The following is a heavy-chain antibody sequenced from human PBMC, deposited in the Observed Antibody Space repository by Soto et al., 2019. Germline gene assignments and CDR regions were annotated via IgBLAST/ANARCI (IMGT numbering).Heavy chain of an antibody. V-gene: IGHV1-24*01. CDR2: FNAEDGET. Sequence: ASVKVSCKVSGYTLPELSMHWVRQAPGKGLEWMGCFNAEDGETIYAQKLQDRVTMTADTSTSTAYMEVRSLRSDDTAVYYCARAPAAMPTDYWGQGTLVTVSS. J-gene: IGHJ4*02. CDR1: GYTLPELS. CDR3: ARAPAAMPTDY. D-gene: IGHD2-2*01.